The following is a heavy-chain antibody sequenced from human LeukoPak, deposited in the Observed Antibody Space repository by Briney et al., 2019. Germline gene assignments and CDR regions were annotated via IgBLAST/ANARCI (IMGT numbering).Heavy chain of an antibody. CDR1: SGSISSYY. CDR3: ARDKYDGISGGDY. J-gene: IGHJ4*02. D-gene: IGHD4-23*01. V-gene: IGHV4-59*12. CDR2: IYYSGST. Sequence: SETLSLTCTVSSGSISSYYWSWIRQPPGKGLEWVGSIYYSGSTYYNPSLKSRVTISVDTSKNQFSLRLSSVTATDTAMYYCARDKYDGISGGDYWGQGTLVTVSS.